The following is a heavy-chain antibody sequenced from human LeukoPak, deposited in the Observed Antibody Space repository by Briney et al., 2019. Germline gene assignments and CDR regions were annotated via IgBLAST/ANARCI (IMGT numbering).Heavy chain of an antibody. Sequence: GGSLRLSCAASGFTFSGYTMNWVRQAPGKGLEWVAVISYDGSNKYYADSVKGRFTISRDNSKNTLYLQMNSLRAEDTAVYYCAKTLYYYDSSGYLDYWGQGTLVTVSS. CDR3: AKTLYYYDSSGYLDY. CDR2: ISYDGSNK. CDR1: GFTFSGYT. V-gene: IGHV3-30*18. D-gene: IGHD3-22*01. J-gene: IGHJ4*02.